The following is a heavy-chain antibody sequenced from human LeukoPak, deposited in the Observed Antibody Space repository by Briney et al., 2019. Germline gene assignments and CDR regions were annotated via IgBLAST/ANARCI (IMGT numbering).Heavy chain of an antibody. Sequence: GGSLRLSCAASGFTFSNYWMSWVRQAPGEGLEWVANIKQDGSEKYYVDSVKGRFTISRDNAKSSLNLQMDSLRAEDTAVYYCARVDYMDVWGKGTTVTVSS. J-gene: IGHJ6*03. CDR3: ARVDYMDV. V-gene: IGHV3-7*01. CDR2: IKQDGSEK. CDR1: GFTFSNYW.